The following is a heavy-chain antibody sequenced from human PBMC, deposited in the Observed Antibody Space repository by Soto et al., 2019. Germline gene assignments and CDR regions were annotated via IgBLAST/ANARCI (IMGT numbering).Heavy chain of an antibody. J-gene: IGHJ4*02. CDR1: GFTFSGFG. Sequence: PGGSLRLSCAASGFTFSGFGIHWVRQASGKGLEWVGRIRPKTNNYATAYSASVKGRFTISRDDSKNMAYLQMNSLRTDDTAVYYCTAMAGIDFWGQGTLVTVSS. D-gene: IGHD6-19*01. CDR2: IRPKTNNYAT. CDR3: TAMAGIDF. V-gene: IGHV3-73*01.